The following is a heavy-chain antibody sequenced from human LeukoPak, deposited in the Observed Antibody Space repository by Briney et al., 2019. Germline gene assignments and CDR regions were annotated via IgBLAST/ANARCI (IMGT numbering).Heavy chain of an antibody. D-gene: IGHD7-27*01. CDR3: ARTGLGILYWYFDL. V-gene: IGHV1-18*04. CDR2: ISAYNGNT. Sequence: ASVKVSCMASGYTFTSYGISWVRQAPGQGLEWMGWISAYNGNTNYAQKLQGRVTMTTDTSTSTAYMELRSLRSDDTAVYYCARTGLGILYWYFDLWGRGTLVTVSS. J-gene: IGHJ2*01. CDR1: GYTFTSYG.